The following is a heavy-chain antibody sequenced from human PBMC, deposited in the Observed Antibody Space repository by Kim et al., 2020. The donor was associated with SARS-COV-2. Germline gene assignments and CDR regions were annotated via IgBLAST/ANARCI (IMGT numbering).Heavy chain of an antibody. CDR1: GFIFSTYA. CDR2: ISYDGTKK. CDR3: ASAAGNMVEGDFCYYYGMDG. Sequence: GGSLRLSCAASGFIFSTYAMHWVRLAPGKGLAWVAAISYDGTKKFYSDSLRGRFTVSRDNAKNTLYLQMNSLRVEDTAVYYCASAAGNMVEGDFCYYYGMDGWGQGTSVIVS. D-gene: IGHD3-3*01. J-gene: IGHJ6*02. V-gene: IGHV3-30*04.